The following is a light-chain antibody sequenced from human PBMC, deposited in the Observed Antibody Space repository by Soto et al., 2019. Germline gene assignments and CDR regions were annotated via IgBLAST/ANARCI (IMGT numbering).Light chain of an antibody. J-gene: IGKJ1*01. CDR2: GAS. CDR3: QQYGSSSWT. V-gene: IGKV3-20*01. CDR1: QSVDNNY. Sequence: EIVLTQSPATLSLSPGERATLSCRASQSVDNNYLAWYQQKPGQAPRLLIYGASSRATGIPDRFSGSGSGTDFTLTISRLEPEDFAVYYCQQYGSSSWTFGQGTKVDI.